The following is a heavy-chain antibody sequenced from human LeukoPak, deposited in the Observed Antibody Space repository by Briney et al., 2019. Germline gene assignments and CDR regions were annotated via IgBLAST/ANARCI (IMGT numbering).Heavy chain of an antibody. D-gene: IGHD5-24*01. CDR1: GGSISSYY. Sequence: SSETLSLTCTVSGGSISSYYWSWIRQPPGKGLEWIGYIYYSGSTNYNPSLKSRVTISVDTSKNQFSLKLSSVTAADTAVYYCARGAADGPMGSFDYWGQGTLVTVSS. CDR2: IYYSGST. CDR3: ARGAADGPMGSFDY. J-gene: IGHJ4*02. V-gene: IGHV4-59*01.